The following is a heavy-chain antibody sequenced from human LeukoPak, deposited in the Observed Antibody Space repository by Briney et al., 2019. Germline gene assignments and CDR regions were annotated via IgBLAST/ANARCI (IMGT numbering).Heavy chain of an antibody. CDR1: GYTFTGYY. D-gene: IGHD2-8*01. Sequence: ASVKVSFKASGYTFTGYYMHWVRQAPGQGLEWMGWINPNSGGTNYAQKFQGRVTMTRDKSISTAYMELYSLRSDDTAVYYCARDPPGVRYGRPIFDFWGQGTLVTVSS. V-gene: IGHV1-2*02. CDR3: ARDPPGVRYGRPIFDF. J-gene: IGHJ4*02. CDR2: INPNSGGT.